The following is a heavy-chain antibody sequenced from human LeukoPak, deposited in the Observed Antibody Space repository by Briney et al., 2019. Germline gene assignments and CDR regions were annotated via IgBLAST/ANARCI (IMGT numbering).Heavy chain of an antibody. CDR1: GGSISSYY. CDR3: ASQRITMIVGPMAFDI. J-gene: IGHJ3*02. V-gene: IGHV4-59*12. D-gene: IGHD3-22*01. Sequence: PSETLSLTCTVSGGSISSYYWSWIRQPPGKGLEWIGYIYYSGSTDYNPSLKSRVTISVDTSKNQFSLKLSSVTAADTAVYYCASQRITMIVGPMAFDIWGQGTMVTVSS. CDR2: IYYSGST.